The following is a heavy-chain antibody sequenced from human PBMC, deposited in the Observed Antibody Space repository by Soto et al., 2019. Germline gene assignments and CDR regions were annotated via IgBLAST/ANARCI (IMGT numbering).Heavy chain of an antibody. CDR1: GYTFSNDA. Sequence: QVQLVQSGAEVKKPGASVKVSCKASGYTFSNDAITWVRQAPGQELAWMGWVSAYNGNTNYAQKFKGRDTIPTDTSTSTAYMEIRSLRYDDTAVYFCARASRYYWNYMMYWGQGTLVTVSS. V-gene: IGHV1-18*01. CDR2: VSAYNGNT. D-gene: IGHD1-7*01. CDR3: ARASRYYWNYMMY. J-gene: IGHJ4*02.